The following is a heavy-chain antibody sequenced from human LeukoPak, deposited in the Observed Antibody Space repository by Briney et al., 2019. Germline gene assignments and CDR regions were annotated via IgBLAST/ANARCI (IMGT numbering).Heavy chain of an antibody. CDR2: VYYSGTT. CDR3: ARQDTITTPGIDY. J-gene: IGHJ4*02. CDR1: GDSISGSSYY. D-gene: IGHD3-3*01. Sequence: SETLSLTCTVSGDSISGSSYYWGWIHQPPGKGLEWIGNVYYSGTTYYSPSLKSRVTISVDTSKNQFSLKLSSVTAADTAVYYCARQDTITTPGIDYWGQGTPVTVSS. V-gene: IGHV4-39*01.